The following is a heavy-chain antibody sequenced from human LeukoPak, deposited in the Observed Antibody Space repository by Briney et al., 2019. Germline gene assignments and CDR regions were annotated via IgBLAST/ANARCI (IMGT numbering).Heavy chain of an antibody. Sequence: PGGSLRLSCAPSGFTFSSYAMSWVRQAPGKGLKWVSTITTGGPNTYYADSVKGRFTVSRDDSKNTLYLQMNSLRAEDTAVYYCAKDGGLWVSAHWGDSWGRGTLVTVSS. J-gene: IGHJ4*02. CDR1: GFTFSSYA. D-gene: IGHD7-27*01. V-gene: IGHV3-23*01. CDR2: ITTGGPNT. CDR3: AKDGGLWVSAHWGDS.